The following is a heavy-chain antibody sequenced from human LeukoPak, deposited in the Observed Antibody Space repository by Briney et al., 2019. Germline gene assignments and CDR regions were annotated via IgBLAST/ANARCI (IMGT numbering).Heavy chain of an antibody. D-gene: IGHD3-3*01. Sequence: TGGSLRLSCTASGFTFGDYAMSWFRQAPGKGLEWVGFIRSKAYGGTTEYAASVKGRFTISRDDSKSIAYLQMNSLKTEDTAVYYCTRDGPENYDFWSGYYSFYYYYYGMDVWGQGTTVTVSS. CDR1: GFTFGDYA. CDR2: IRSKAYGGTT. CDR3: TRDGPENYDFWSGYYSFYYYYYGMDV. V-gene: IGHV3-49*03. J-gene: IGHJ6*02.